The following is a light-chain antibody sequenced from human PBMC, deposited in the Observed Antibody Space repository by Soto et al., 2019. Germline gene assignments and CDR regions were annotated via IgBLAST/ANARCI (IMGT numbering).Light chain of an antibody. V-gene: IGKV3-15*01. CDR3: QQYDKWPLT. CDR2: AAS. CDR1: QSVSTS. J-gene: IGKJ4*01. Sequence: EILVTQSPATLSVSPGERATLSCRASQSVSTSLAWYQQKPGQAPRLLIFAASTRTTGSPARSSGSGSGTDFTLTLSSLQSEDFAVYYCQQYDKWPLTFGGGTKVDIK.